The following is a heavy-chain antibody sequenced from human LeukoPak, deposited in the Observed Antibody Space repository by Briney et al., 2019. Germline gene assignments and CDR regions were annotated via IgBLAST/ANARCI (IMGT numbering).Heavy chain of an antibody. Sequence: SETLSLTCTVSGGSISSYYWSWIRQPPGKGLEWIGYIYYSGSTNYNPSLKSRVTISVDTSKNQFSLKLSSVTAADTAVYYCARVGYCSSTSCSYYFDYWGQGTLVTVSS. CDR1: GGSISSYY. D-gene: IGHD2-2*01. CDR2: IYYSGST. CDR3: ARVGYCSSTSCSYYFDY. J-gene: IGHJ4*02. V-gene: IGHV4-59*01.